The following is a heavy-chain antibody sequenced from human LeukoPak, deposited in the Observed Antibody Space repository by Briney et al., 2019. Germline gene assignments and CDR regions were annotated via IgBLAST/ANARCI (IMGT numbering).Heavy chain of an antibody. J-gene: IGHJ3*02. V-gene: IGHV3-30*18. CDR1: GFTFSGYG. CDR3: AKVTAAANGDAFDI. CDR2: ISYDGSNK. D-gene: IGHD6-13*01. Sequence: PGGSLRLSCEASGFTFSGYGMHWVRQAPGKGLEWVAVISYDGSNKYYADSVKGRFTISRDNSKNTLYLQMNSLRAEDTAVYYCAKVTAAANGDAFDIWGQGTMVTVSS.